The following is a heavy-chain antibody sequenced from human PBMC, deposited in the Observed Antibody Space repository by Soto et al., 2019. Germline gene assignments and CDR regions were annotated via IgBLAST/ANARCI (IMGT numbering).Heavy chain of an antibody. Sequence: GGSLRLSCESSGFTFISYAMSWGRQAPGKGLEWVAGISGSGGSTYYTDSVRGRFTISRDNSKNTVYLQMNSLRVEDRAVYYCAKRMYNDMRSGMDVWGQGTTVTVSS. V-gene: IGHV3-23*01. CDR1: GFTFISYA. J-gene: IGHJ6*02. CDR2: ISGSGGST. D-gene: IGHD1-1*01. CDR3: AKRMYNDMRSGMDV.